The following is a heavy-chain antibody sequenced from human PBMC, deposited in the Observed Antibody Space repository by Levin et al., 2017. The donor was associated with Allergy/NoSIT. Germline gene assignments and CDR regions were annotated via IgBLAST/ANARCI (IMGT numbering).Heavy chain of an antibody. CDR2: VHYTGTP. Sequence: SETLSLTCTVSDGTITSYFWSWVRQPPGKALEWIGYVHYTGTPKYNPSLRSRVTMSVDTSKTRLSLTVNSVTAADTAVYYCAGCEAYMWDDGLYYFDYWLRGSLVTVSS. D-gene: IGHD1-1*01. V-gene: IGHV4-59*01. CDR3: AGCEAYMWDDGLYYFDY. CDR1: DGTITSYF. J-gene: IGHJ4*02.